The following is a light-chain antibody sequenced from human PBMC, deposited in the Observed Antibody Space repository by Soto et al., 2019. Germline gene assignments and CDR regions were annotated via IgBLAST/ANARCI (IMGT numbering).Light chain of an antibody. CDR1: QGISND. V-gene: IGKV1-27*01. Sequence: DIQMTQSPSSLSASVGDRVTITCRASQGISNDLAWYQQKPGKVPKLLIYAASTLGSGVPSRFSGRGSGTDFALTISSLQPEDVATYYCQNYNRAPRTFGQGTKVDI. CDR3: QNYNRAPRT. CDR2: AAS. J-gene: IGKJ1*01.